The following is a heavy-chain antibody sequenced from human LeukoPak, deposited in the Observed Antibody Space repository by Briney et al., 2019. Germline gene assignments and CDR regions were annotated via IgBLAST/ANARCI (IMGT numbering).Heavy chain of an antibody. D-gene: IGHD5-18*01. CDR3: AKMAMVTSEYFDY. Sequence: GGSLRLSCAASGFTFSSYWMHWVRQAPGKGLEWVSAIGGSGGTTFYADSVKGRFSISRDNSKNTLYLQMNSLRAEDTAVYYCAKMAMVTSEYFDYWGQGTLVTVSS. CDR1: GFTFSSYW. CDR2: IGGSGGTT. J-gene: IGHJ4*02. V-gene: IGHV3-23*01.